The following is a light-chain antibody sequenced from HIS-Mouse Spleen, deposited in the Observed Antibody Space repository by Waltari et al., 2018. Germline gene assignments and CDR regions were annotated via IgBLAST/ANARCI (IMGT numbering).Light chain of an antibody. CDR1: PSVLYSPNNKNY. CDR3: QQYYSTPYT. J-gene: IGKJ2*01. CDR2: WAS. V-gene: IGKV4-1*01. Sequence: DIVMTQSPDPLAVSLGERATINCKSSPSVLYSPNNKNYLAWYQQKPGQPPKLLIYWASTRESGVPDRFSGSGSGTDFTLTISSLQAEDVAVYYCQQYYSTPYTFGQGTKLEIK.